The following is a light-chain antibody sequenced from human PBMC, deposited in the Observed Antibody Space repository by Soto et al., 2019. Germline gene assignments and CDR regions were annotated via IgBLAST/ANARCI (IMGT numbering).Light chain of an antibody. CDR3: QQYTSYSGT. CDR1: QSISSW. Sequence: DIQMTQSPSTLSASVGDRVTITCRASQSISSWLAWYQQKPGKAPKLLIYDASSLESGVPSRFSGSGSGTEFTLTISSLQPDDFATYYCQQYTSYSGTFGRGTKV. V-gene: IGKV1-5*01. J-gene: IGKJ1*01. CDR2: DAS.